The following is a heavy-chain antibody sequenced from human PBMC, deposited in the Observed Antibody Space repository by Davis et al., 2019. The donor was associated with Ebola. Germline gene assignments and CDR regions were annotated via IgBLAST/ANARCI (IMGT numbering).Heavy chain of an antibody. CDR3: AKGSSGWPFDY. Sequence: AASVKVSCKASGGTFSSYAISWVRQAPGQGLEWMGGIIPIFGTANYAQKFQGRVTITADESTSTAYMELSSLRSEDTAVYYCAKGSSGWPFDYWGQGTLVTVSS. CDR1: GGTFSSYA. D-gene: IGHD6-19*01. V-gene: IGHV1-69*13. CDR2: IIPIFGTA. J-gene: IGHJ4*02.